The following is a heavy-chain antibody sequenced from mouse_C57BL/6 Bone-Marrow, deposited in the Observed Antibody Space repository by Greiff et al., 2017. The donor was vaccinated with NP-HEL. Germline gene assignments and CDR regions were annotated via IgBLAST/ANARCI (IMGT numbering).Heavy chain of an antibody. D-gene: IGHD4-1*01. CDR1: GFTFTDYY. V-gene: IGHV7-3*01. CDR2: IRNKANGYTT. Sequence: DVKLVESGGGLVQPGGSLSLSCAASGFTFTDYYMSWVRQPPGKALEWLGFIRNKANGYTTEYSASVKGRFTISRDNSQSILYLQMNALRAEDSATYYCAREETGYFDYWGQGTTLTVSS. J-gene: IGHJ2*01. CDR3: AREETGYFDY.